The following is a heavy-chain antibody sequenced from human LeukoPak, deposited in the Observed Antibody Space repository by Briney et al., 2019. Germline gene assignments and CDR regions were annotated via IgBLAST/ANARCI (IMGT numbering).Heavy chain of an antibody. CDR3: ARGVAGATTSSMVFDY. J-gene: IGHJ4*02. D-gene: IGHD1-26*01. CDR2: ISSSGSNI. CDR1: GFTFSDYY. V-gene: IGHV3-11*01. Sequence: GSLRLSWAASGFTFSDYYMSWIRQAAGKGLGWDAYISSSGSNIYYADAVKRRFTISRDNAKNSLSLQMNRLRAEDTAVYYCARGVAGATTSSMVFDYWGQGTLVTVSS.